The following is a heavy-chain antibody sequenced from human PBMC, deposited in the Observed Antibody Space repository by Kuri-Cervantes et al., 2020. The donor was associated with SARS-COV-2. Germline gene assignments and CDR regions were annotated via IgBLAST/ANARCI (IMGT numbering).Heavy chain of an antibody. V-gene: IGHV1-2*02. Sequence: ASVKVSCKASGYTFTGYYMHWVRQAPGQGLEWMGWINPNSGGTNYAQKFQGRVTMTRDTSISTAYMELSRLRSGDTAVYYCARGSQLLSATDAFDIWGQGTMVTVSS. CDR1: GYTFTGYY. D-gene: IGHD2-21*01. CDR3: ARGSQLLSATDAFDI. J-gene: IGHJ3*02. CDR2: INPNSGGT.